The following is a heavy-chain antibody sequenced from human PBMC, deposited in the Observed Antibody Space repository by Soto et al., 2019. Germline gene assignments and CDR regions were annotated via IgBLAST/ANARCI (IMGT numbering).Heavy chain of an antibody. CDR1: GSTSSSLA. V-gene: IGHV3-30*09. CDR2: ISDDGSNK. Sequence: GGYLRLSGEDSGSTSSSLAMQWVLHVPVKRLEWVALISDDGSNKYYADAVKGRFAISRDNSKNKMYRQMKSLRGEDTTVYSCTRVEQWLYIAKNWGQATLVTASS. CDR3: TRVEQWLYIAKN. J-gene: IGHJ4*02. D-gene: IGHD6-19*01.